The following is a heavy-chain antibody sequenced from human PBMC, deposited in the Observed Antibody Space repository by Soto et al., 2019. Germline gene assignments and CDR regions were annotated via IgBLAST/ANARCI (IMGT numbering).Heavy chain of an antibody. CDR2: IKEDGSEE. CDR3: ARHCSEPGRGSAFGYYYSFGMAV. CDR1: GFTFSTYW. V-gene: IGHV3-7*05. Sequence: EVQLVESGGGLVQPGGSLRLSCAASGFTFSTYWMNWVRQAPGKGLEWVANIKEDGSEEYYVDSVKGRFTISRDNAKNSVYLEMNRLIGDETAVYDCARHCSEPGRGSAFGYYYSFGMAVWGQGNTVTVPS. J-gene: IGHJ6*02. D-gene: IGHD2-15*01.